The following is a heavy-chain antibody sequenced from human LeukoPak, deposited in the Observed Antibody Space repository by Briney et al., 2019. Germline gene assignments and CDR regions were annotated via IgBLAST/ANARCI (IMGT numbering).Heavy chain of an antibody. V-gene: IGHV4-38-2*02. CDR1: GYSISSGYY. Sequence: SETLSLTCTVSGYSISSGYYWGWIRQPPGKGLEWIGSIYHGGSTYYNPSLKSRVTMSVDTSKNQFSLKLTSVTAADTAVYYCARGSNYYDSSGYHAFDIWGQGTMVTVSS. CDR2: IYHGGST. CDR3: ARGSNYYDSSGYHAFDI. D-gene: IGHD3-22*01. J-gene: IGHJ3*02.